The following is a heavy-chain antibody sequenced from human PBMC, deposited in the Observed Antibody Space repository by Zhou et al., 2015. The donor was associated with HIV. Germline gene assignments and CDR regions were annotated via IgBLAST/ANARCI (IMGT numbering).Heavy chain of an antibody. CDR3: ARRIKYDPGNVGDFDY. CDR1: GYTFTRYY. V-gene: IGHV1-46*01. Sequence: QVQLVQSGAEVKKPGASVKVSCKASGYTFTRYYVYWVRQAPGQGLECMGVVRPTGVNTAYAQKFQDRLTLTSDTSTSTAYMELSSLRSEDTAVYYCARRIKYDPGNVGDFDYWGQGTLVFVSS. J-gene: IGHJ4*02. CDR2: VRPTGVNT. D-gene: IGHD2-21*01.